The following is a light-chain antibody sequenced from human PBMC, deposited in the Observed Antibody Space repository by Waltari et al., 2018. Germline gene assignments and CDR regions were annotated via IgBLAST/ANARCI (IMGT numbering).Light chain of an antibody. CDR3: NSYTVSRTWV. CDR2: DVM. V-gene: IGLV2-14*03. CDR1: SNDVGGYKD. J-gene: IGLJ3*02. Sequence: QSALTQPLSETGSHGQSITISCTATSNDVGGYKDVSWYQQRPGKAPTHIIYDVMTRPSGTSKRFSGCKSGKTASLTISGLQADDEGDYDCNSYTVSRTWVFGGGTKLSVL.